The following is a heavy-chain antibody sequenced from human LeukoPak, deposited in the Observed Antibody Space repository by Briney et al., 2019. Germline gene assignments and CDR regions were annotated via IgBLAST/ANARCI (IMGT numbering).Heavy chain of an antibody. Sequence: SETLSLTCTVSGGSVSSGSYYWSWLRQPPGKGLEWIGYIYYSGSTNYNPSLKSRVTISVDTSKNQFSLKLSSVTAADTAVYYCARWRPYCGGDCYSEPAFDIWGQGTVVTVSS. V-gene: IGHV4-61*01. CDR3: ARWRPYCGGDCYSEPAFDI. CDR2: IYYSGST. J-gene: IGHJ3*02. D-gene: IGHD2-21*02. CDR1: GGSVSSGSYY.